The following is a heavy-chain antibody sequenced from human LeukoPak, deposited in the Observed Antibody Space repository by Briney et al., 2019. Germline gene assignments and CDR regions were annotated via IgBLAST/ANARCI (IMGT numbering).Heavy chain of an antibody. Sequence: ASVKVSCKALGYTFGNYDITWVRQAPGQGPEWMGRINVKSGATDYAQKFQGRVTVTRDTSISTAYMELSSLRSDDTAVYYCARVGRESSTGWLDYWGQGTLVTVSS. J-gene: IGHJ4*02. CDR1: GYTFGNYD. V-gene: IGHV1-2*06. CDR2: INVKSGAT. D-gene: IGHD6-19*01. CDR3: ARVGRESSTGWLDY.